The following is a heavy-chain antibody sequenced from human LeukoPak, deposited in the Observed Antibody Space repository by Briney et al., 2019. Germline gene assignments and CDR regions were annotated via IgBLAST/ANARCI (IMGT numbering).Heavy chain of an antibody. D-gene: IGHD4-23*01. V-gene: IGHV1-69*04. CDR3: ARDYGGNARFDP. Sequence: ASVPVSCKACGCTFSSYTISWVRPAPGKGLEWMGRIIPILCIAKYAQKFQGRVTITADKSTSTAYMELSSLRSEDTAVYYCARDYGGNARFDPWGQGTLVTVSS. CDR1: GCTFSSYT. CDR2: IIPILCIA. J-gene: IGHJ5*02.